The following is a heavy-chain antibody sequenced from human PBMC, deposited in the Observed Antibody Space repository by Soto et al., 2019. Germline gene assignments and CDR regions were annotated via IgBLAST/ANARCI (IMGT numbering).Heavy chain of an antibody. CDR3: ARGRSINTNMDY. Sequence: EVQLVESGGGLVKPGGSLRLSCEASGFTFSTYSRNWVRQAPGKGLEWISSISSSGGSVSYAESVKGRFTISRDNAKNSLYLQMDSLRAEDTAVYYCARGRSINTNMDYWGQGTLVTVSS. D-gene: IGHD2-2*01. CDR2: ISSSGGSV. CDR1: GFTFSTYS. J-gene: IGHJ4*02. V-gene: IGHV3-21*01.